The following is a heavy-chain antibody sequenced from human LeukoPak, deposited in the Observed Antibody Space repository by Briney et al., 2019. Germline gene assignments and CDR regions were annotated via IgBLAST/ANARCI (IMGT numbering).Heavy chain of an antibody. CDR3: ARATASRFDY. D-gene: IGHD4-17*01. CDR2: ISGGGGNT. V-gene: IGHV3-23*01. J-gene: IGHJ4*02. Sequence: PGGSLRLSCAASGFTFSSYAMSWVRQAPGKGLEWVSSISGGGGNTYNADSVKGRFTISRNNSKNTLYLQMNSLRAEDTAVYYWARATASRFDYWGQGTLVTVSS. CDR1: GFTFSSYA.